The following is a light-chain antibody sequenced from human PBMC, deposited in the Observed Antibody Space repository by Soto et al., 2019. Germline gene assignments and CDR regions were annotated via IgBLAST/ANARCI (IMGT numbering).Light chain of an antibody. V-gene: IGKV1-39*01. Sequence: DLQMTQSPSSLSAFVGDRVTITCRASQNIASYLNWYQQQPGKAPRLLIYAASSLQSGVPSRFSGGGSGTDFTLTISSLQPEDFATYYCQQSYGTPTTFGQGTRLEIK. CDR1: QNIASY. CDR3: QQSYGTPTT. J-gene: IGKJ5*01. CDR2: AAS.